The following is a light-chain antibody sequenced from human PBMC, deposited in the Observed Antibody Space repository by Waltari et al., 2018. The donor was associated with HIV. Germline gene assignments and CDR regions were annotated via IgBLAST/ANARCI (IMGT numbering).Light chain of an antibody. CDR2: SNN. CDR1: RSNIGSNT. Sequence: QYVLTQPPSASGTPGQRVTITCSGSRSNIGSNTVTWYQQLPGTAPKLLIYSNNLRPSGVPDRFSGSRSGTSASLAISGLQSEDEAYYYCAAWDDSLRGVFGGGTKLTVL. CDR3: AAWDDSLRGV. V-gene: IGLV1-44*01. J-gene: IGLJ2*01.